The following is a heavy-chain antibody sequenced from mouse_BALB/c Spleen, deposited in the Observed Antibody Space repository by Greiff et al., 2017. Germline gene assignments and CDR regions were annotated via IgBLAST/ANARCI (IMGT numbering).Heavy chain of an antibody. V-gene: IGHV14-3*02. Sequence: EVQLQQSGAELVKPGASVKLSCTASGFNIKDTYMHWVKQRPEQGLEWIGRIDPANGNTKYDPKFQGKATITADTTSNTAYLQLSSLTSEDTAVYYCAGSAWEGLAYWGQGTLVTVSA. D-gene: IGHD4-1*01. CDR1: GFNIKDTY. CDR2: IDPANGNT. CDR3: AGSAWEGLAY. J-gene: IGHJ3*01.